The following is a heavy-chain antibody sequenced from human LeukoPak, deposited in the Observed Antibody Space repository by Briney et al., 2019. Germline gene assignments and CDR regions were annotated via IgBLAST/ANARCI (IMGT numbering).Heavy chain of an antibody. CDR2: IKQDGSEK. Sequence: GGSLRLSCAASGFTFSSYWMSWVRQAPGKGLEWVANIKQDGSEKYYVDSVKGRFTISRDNAKNSLYPQMNSLRAEDTAVYYCARASTGDGDWFDPWGQGTLVTVSS. D-gene: IGHD7-27*01. J-gene: IGHJ5*02. V-gene: IGHV3-7*01. CDR1: GFTFSSYW. CDR3: ARASTGDGDWFDP.